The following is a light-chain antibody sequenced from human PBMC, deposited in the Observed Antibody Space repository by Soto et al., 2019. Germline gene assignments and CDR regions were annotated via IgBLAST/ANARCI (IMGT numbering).Light chain of an antibody. CDR2: DAS. V-gene: IGKV1-5*01. Sequence: GDRVTITCRASQSISSWLAWYQQKPGKAPKLLTYDASSLESGVPSRFSGSGSGTEFTLTISSLQPDDFATYYCQQYNSYPWTFGQGTKVDIK. CDR1: QSISSW. J-gene: IGKJ1*01. CDR3: QQYNSYPWT.